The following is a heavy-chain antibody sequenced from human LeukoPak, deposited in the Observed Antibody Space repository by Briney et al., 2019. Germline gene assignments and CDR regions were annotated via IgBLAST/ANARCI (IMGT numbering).Heavy chain of an antibody. CDR1: GFAVSSNH. V-gene: IGHV3-53*01. D-gene: IGHD3-10*01. J-gene: IGHJ4*02. CDR3: ARGGGYYYGSGSYYKG. Sequence: GGSLRLSCAASGFAVSSNHMNWVRQAPGKGLEWVSVIFNGGSTYYADSVKGRFTISRDNAKNSLYLQMNSLRAEDTAVYYCARGGGYYYGSGSYYKGWGQGTLVTVSS. CDR2: IFNGGST.